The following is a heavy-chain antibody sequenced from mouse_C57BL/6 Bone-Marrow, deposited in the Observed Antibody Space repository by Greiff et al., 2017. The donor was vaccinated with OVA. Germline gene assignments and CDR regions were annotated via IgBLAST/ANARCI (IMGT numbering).Heavy chain of an antibody. CDR3: ARNWDGSSSLDY. Sequence: QVQLQQSGPGLVQPSQSLSITCTVSGFSLTSYGVHWVRQSPGKGLEWLGVIWSGGGTDYNAAFISRLSISKDNSKSHVFFRMNSLQADDTATYDCARNWDGSSSLDYWGQGTTLTVSS. J-gene: IGHJ2*01. CDR1: GFSLTSYG. V-gene: IGHV2-2*01. CDR2: IWSGGGT. D-gene: IGHD1-1*01.